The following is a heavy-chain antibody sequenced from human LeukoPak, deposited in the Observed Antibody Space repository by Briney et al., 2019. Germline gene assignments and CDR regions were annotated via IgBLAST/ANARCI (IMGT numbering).Heavy chain of an antibody. CDR1: GFTFSSYA. J-gene: IGHJ4*02. CDR3: ARSFRGYSSGWADY. V-gene: IGHV3-30-3*01. CDR2: ISYDGSNK. D-gene: IGHD6-19*01. Sequence: PGRSLRLSCAASGFTFSSYAMHWVRQAPGKGLEWVAVISYDGSNKYYADSVKGRFTISRDNSKNTLYLQMNSLRAEDTAVYYCARSFRGYSSGWADYWGQGTLVTVSS.